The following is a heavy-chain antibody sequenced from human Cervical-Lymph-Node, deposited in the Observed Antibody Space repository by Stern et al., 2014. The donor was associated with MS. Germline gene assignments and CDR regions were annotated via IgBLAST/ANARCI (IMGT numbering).Heavy chain of an antibody. CDR3: ARDNDDNGMDV. V-gene: IGHV1-69*01. CDR1: EDTLSSFA. J-gene: IGHJ6*02. Sequence: VHLVESGAEMKKPGASVTVSCKASEDTLSSFAISWVRQAPGQGLEWMGGIIPIFGTTHYAQKFQGRVTFTADQSTGRVYMDLRSLKSEDTAVYYCARDNDDNGMDVWGQGTTITVSS. CDR2: IIPIFGTT. D-gene: IGHD1-1*01.